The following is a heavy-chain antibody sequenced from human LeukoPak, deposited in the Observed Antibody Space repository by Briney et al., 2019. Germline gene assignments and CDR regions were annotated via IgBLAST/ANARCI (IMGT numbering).Heavy chain of an antibody. CDR2: IKQDGSEK. CDR1: GFTFSSYW. Sequence: PGGSLRLSCAASGFTFSSYWMSWVCQAPGKGLEWVANIKQDGSEKYYVDSVKGRFTISRDNAKNSLYLQMNSLRAEDTAVYYCARDWHYCSGGSCYGTFDYWGQGTLVTVSS. CDR3: ARDWHYCSGGSCYGTFDY. J-gene: IGHJ4*02. V-gene: IGHV3-7*01. D-gene: IGHD2-15*01.